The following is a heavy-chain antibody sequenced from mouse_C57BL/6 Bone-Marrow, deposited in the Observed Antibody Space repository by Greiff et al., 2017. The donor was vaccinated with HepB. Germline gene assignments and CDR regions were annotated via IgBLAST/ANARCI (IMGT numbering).Heavy chain of an antibody. Sequence: EVQLQQSGGGLVQPGGSMKLSCVASGFTFSNYWMNWVRQSPEKGLEWVAQIRLKSDNYATHYAESVKGRFTISRDDSKSSVYLQMNNLRAEDTGIYYCTAGTSYYFDYWGQGTTLTVSS. J-gene: IGHJ2*01. D-gene: IGHD1-1*01. CDR2: IRLKSDNYAT. CDR1: GFTFSNYW. V-gene: IGHV6-3*01. CDR3: TAGTSYYFDY.